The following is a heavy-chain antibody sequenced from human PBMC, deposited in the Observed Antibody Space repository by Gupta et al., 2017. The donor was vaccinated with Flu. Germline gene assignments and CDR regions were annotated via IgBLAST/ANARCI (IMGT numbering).Heavy chain of an antibody. Sequence: EVQLVESGGGLVQPGGSLRLSCAASGFTFSSHWMHWVRQAPGKGLVWVSRISLDGSATSYADSVKGRFTISRDNAKNTLFLQMNSLSAEDTALYYCAREVLNNWLDPWGQGTLVTVSS. J-gene: IGHJ5*02. V-gene: IGHV3-74*01. CDR2: ISLDGSAT. CDR3: AREVLNNWLDP. CDR1: GFTFSSHW.